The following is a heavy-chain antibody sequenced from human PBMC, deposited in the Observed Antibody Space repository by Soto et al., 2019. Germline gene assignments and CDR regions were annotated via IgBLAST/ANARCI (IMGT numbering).Heavy chain of an antibody. V-gene: IGHV4-4*02. J-gene: IGHJ4*02. CDR3: ARNRLDGYDFDS. D-gene: IGHD5-12*01. CDR1: NGSISSSNW. Sequence: QVQLQESGPGLVKPSGTLSLTCTVSNGSISSSNWWSWVRQSPGKGLEWIGEFAQNGYIGSIPSLKSRLTILLDKPTNRFSLRLTSVTAADTAVYYCARNRLDGYDFDSWGQGILVTVSS. CDR2: FAQNGYI.